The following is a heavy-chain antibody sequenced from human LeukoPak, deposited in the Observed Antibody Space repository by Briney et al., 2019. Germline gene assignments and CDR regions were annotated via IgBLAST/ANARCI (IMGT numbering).Heavy chain of an antibody. V-gene: IGHV3-23*01. Sequence: PGGSLRLSCATSGFTFSSYAMSWVRQAPGKGLEWVSSISGSGGNTYYADSVKGRFTISRDYSKNTLYLQMNSLRTEETAVYYCAKGLAMVRGTFDPWGQGTLVTVSS. CDR3: AKGLAMVRGTFDP. J-gene: IGHJ5*02. CDR2: ISGSGGNT. D-gene: IGHD3-10*01. CDR1: GFTFSSYA.